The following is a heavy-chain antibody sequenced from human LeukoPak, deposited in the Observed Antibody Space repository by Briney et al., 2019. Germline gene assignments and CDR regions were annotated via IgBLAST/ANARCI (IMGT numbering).Heavy chain of an antibody. V-gene: IGHV1-24*01. D-gene: IGHD3-3*01. Sequence: ASVKVSCTVSGYTLTELSMHWVRQAPGKGLEWMGGFDPEDGETIYAQKFQGRVTMTEDTSTDTAYMELSSLRSEDTAVYYCASHDYDFWSTAVYYYYYGMDVWGQGTTVTVSS. CDR2: FDPEDGET. J-gene: IGHJ6*02. CDR1: GYTLTELS. CDR3: ASHDYDFWSTAVYYYYYGMDV.